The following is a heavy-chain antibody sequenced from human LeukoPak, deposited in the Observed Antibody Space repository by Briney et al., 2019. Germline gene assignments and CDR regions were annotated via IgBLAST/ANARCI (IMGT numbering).Heavy chain of an antibody. CDR2: TYPGDSDT. D-gene: IGHD5-12*01. Sequence: GESLKISCEGSGYTFTNYWIAWVRQMPGKGLEWMGFTYPGDSDTRYSPSFRGQVTISADKSTNTGYLQWSSLKASDTAIYYCARGLVTTSLFDYWGQGTLVTVSS. J-gene: IGHJ4*02. V-gene: IGHV5-51*01. CDR3: ARGLVTTSLFDY. CDR1: GYTFTNYW.